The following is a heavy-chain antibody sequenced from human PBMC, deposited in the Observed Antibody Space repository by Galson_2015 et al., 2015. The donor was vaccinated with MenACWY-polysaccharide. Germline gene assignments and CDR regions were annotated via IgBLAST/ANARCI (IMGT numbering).Heavy chain of an antibody. CDR3: AREGSRIVLHALDT. CDR1: GIRFSGSG. Sequence: SLRLSCAASGIRFSGSGMHWVRQAPGKGLEWVAVIQYDGTNKVYADSVKGRFTISRDNSRNTLYLEMNSLRAEDTAVYYCAREGSRIVLHALDTWGQGTMVTVSS. D-gene: IGHD6-13*01. CDR2: IQYDGTNK. V-gene: IGHV3-33*01. J-gene: IGHJ3*02.